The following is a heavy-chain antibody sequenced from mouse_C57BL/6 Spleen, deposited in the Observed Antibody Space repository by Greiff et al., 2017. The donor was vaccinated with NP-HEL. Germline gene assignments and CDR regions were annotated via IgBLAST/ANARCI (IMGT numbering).Heavy chain of an antibody. CDR2: ISSGGSYT. J-gene: IGHJ2*01. CDR3: AVDSPFDY. Sequence: EVQLVESGGDLVKPGGSLKLSCAASGFTFSSYGMSWVRQTPDKRLEWVATISSGGSYTYYPDSVKGRFTISRDNAKNTLYLQMSSLKSEDTAMYYCAVDSPFDYWGQGTTLTVSS. D-gene: IGHD3-2*01. V-gene: IGHV5-6*01. CDR1: GFTFSSYG.